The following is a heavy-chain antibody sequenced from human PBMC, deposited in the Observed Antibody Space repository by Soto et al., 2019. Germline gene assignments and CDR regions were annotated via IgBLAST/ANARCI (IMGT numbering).Heavy chain of an antibody. D-gene: IGHD3-10*01. Sequence: PSETLSLTCTVSGGSITTYCWSWIRQPAGKGLEWIGRIYSGGSTNYTASLRSRVTVSVDMSKNQFSLKLSSVTAADTAVYDCARGPGGFGEFSLDYWGQGTLGTVAS. CDR2: IYSGGST. J-gene: IGHJ4*02. CDR1: GGSITTYC. V-gene: IGHV4-4*07. CDR3: ARGPGGFGEFSLDY.